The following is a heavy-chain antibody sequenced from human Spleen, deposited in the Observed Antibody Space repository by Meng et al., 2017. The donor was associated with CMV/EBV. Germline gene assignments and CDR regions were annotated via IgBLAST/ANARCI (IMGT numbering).Heavy chain of an antibody. CDR2: INHSGST. Sequence: SETLSLTCAVYGGSFSGYYWSWIRQPPGKGLEWIGEINHSGSTNYNPSLKSRVTISVDTSKNQFSLKLSSVTAADTAVYYCARASSTSCCFDYWGQGTLVTVSS. CDR1: GGSFSGYY. CDR3: ARASSTSCCFDY. D-gene: IGHD2-2*01. V-gene: IGHV4-34*01. J-gene: IGHJ4*02.